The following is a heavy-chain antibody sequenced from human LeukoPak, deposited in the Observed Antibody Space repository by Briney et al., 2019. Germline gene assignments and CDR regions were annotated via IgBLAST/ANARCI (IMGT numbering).Heavy chain of an antibody. CDR3: AREADLGSGSYYAVD. CDR2: IYYSGST. J-gene: IGHJ4*02. D-gene: IGHD1-26*01. CDR1: GGSISSGGYY. V-gene: IGHV4-31*03. Sequence: TLSLSSTVSGGSISSGGYYWSWIRQHPGKGLEWIGYIYYSGSTYYNPYLKSRVTISVDTSKNQFSLKLSSVTAADTAVYYCAREADLGSGSYYAVDWGQGTLVTVSS.